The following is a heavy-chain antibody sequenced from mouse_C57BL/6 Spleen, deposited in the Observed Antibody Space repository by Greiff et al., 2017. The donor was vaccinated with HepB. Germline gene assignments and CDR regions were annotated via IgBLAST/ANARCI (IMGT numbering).Heavy chain of an antibody. V-gene: IGHV1-54*01. D-gene: IGHD1-1*01. J-gene: IGHJ4*01. CDR2: INPGSGGT. CDR3: ARFITTVVATPSYAMDY. CDR1: GYAFTNYL. Sequence: QVQLQQSGAELVRPGTSVKVSCKASGYAFTNYLIEWVKQGPGQGLEWIGVINPGSGGTNYNEKFKGKATLTADKSSSTAYMQLSSLTSEDSAVYFCARFITTVVATPSYAMDYWGQGTSVTVSS.